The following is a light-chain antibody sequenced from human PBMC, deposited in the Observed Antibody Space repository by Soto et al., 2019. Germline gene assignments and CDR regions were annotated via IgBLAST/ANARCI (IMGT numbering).Light chain of an antibody. CDR2: KAS. V-gene: IGKV1-5*03. CDR1: QNINSW. J-gene: IGKJ1*01. CDR3: QQYKSYWT. Sequence: EIQMTQSPSSLSASVGDRVTITCRASQNINSWLAWYQQKPGKXPXXLIYKASSLENGVPSRFSGSGSGTEFTLTISSLQPDDFATYYCQQYKSYWTFGQGTKVDIK.